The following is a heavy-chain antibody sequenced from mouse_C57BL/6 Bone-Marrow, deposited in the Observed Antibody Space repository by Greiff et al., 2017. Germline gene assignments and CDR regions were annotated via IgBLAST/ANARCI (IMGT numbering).Heavy chain of an antibody. V-gene: IGHV1-81*01. D-gene: IGHD1-1*01. Sequence: QVQLKESGAELARPGASVKLSCKASGYTFTSYGISWVKQRTGQGLEWIGEIYPRSGNTYYNEKFKGKATLTADKSSSTAYMELRSLTSQDSAVYFCAREFITTVVAPYYYAMDYWGQGTSVTVSS. CDR3: AREFITTVVAPYYYAMDY. J-gene: IGHJ4*01. CDR2: IYPRSGNT. CDR1: GYTFTSYG.